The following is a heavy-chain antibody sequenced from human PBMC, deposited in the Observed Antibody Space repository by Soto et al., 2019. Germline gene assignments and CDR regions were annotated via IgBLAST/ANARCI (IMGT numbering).Heavy chain of an antibody. CDR2: ISSSSSII. V-gene: IGHV3-48*01. D-gene: IGHD3-10*01. J-gene: IGHJ6*03. Sequence: GGSLRLSCAASGFTFSSYAMSWVRQAPGKGLEWVSYISSSSSIIYYADSVKGRFTISRDNAKKSLYLQMNSLRAENTAIYYCARDSGSTYYYYYMDVWGKGTTVTVSS. CDR1: GFTFSSYA. CDR3: ARDSGSTYYYYYMDV.